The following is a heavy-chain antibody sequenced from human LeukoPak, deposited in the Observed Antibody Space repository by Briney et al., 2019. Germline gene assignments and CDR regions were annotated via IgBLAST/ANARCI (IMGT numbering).Heavy chain of an antibody. D-gene: IGHD1-26*01. CDR2: ISYDGSNR. Sequence: GRSLRLSCAASGSTFSSYAMHWVRQAPGKGLEWVAVISYDGSNRNYADPVKGRFTISRDNSKNTLYLQMNSLRAEDTAVYYCARGPEWEPYYFDYWGQGTLVTVSS. CDR3: ARGPEWEPYYFDY. CDR1: GSTFSSYA. V-gene: IGHV3-30-3*01. J-gene: IGHJ4*02.